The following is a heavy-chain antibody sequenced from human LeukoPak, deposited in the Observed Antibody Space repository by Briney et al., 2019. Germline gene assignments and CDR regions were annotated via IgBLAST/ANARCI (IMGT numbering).Heavy chain of an antibody. CDR3: ARDSIAAAVTDY. D-gene: IGHD6-13*01. J-gene: IGHJ4*02. CDR1: GGSFSGYY. Sequence: SETLSLTCAVYGGSFSGYYWSWIRQPPGKGLGWIGEINHSGSTNYNPSLKSRVTISVDTSKNQFSLKLSSVTAADTAVYYCARDSIAAAVTDYWGQGTLVTVSS. CDR2: INHSGST. V-gene: IGHV4-34*01.